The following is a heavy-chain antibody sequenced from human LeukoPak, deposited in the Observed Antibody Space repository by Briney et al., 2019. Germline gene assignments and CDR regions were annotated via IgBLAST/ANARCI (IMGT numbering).Heavy chain of an antibody. V-gene: IGHV4-30-2*01. CDR3: ARARTTHPYYYYYYMDV. D-gene: IGHD4-11*01. CDR2: IYHSGST. Sequence: SQTLSLTCTVSGGSISSGGYYWSWIRQPPGKGLEWIGYIYHSGSTYYNPSLKSRVTISVDRSKNQFSLKLSSVTAADTAVYYCARARTTHPYYYYYYMDVWGKGTTVTVSS. CDR1: GGSISSGGYY. J-gene: IGHJ6*03.